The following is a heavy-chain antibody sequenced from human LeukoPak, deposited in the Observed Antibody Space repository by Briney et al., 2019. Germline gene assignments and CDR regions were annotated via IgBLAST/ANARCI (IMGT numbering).Heavy chain of an antibody. CDR1: GFTFSDYS. V-gene: IGHV3-48*01. CDR3: ARDTEYAFDY. J-gene: IGHJ4*02. CDR2: VGISSGNT. Sequence: PGGSLRLSCAASGFTFSDYSMNWVRQAPGKGLEWISYVGISSGNTKYADSVKGRFTISGDKAKNSLYLQMNSLRVEDTAVYYCARDTEYAFDYWGQGTLVTVSS. D-gene: IGHD2-2*01.